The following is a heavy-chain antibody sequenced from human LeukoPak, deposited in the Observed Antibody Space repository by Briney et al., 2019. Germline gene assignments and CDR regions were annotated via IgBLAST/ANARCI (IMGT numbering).Heavy chain of an antibody. J-gene: IGHJ6*03. D-gene: IGHD2-21*02. V-gene: IGHV1-8*01. CDR2: MHPNSGNT. CDR1: GYTFTSYD. CDR3: ARTRTALGGYYYYMDV. Sequence: ASVKVSCKASGYTFTSYDINWVRQATGQGLEWMGWMHPNSGNTGYAQKFQGRVTMTRNTSISTAYMELSSLRSEDTAVYYCARTRTALGGYYYYMDVWGKGTTVTVSS.